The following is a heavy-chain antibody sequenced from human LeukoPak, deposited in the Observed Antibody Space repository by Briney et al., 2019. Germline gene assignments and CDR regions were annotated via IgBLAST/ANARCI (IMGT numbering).Heavy chain of an antibody. CDR1: GGSISGYY. CDR3: ARVTDPRYNWFDP. V-gene: IGHV4-4*07. J-gene: IGHJ5*02. Sequence: PSETLSLTCTVSGGSISGYYWTWIRQPAGKGPEWIGRIHASGSTNYNPSLKTRVNMSGDTSKHQFSLTLSSVTAADTAVYYCARVTDPRYNWFDPWGQGTLVTVSS. D-gene: IGHD2-21*02. CDR2: IHASGST.